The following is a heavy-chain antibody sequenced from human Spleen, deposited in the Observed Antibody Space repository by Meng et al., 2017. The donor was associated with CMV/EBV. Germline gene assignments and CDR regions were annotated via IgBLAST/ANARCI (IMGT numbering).Heavy chain of an antibody. CDR3: AKAGDSSPRYYYYGMDV. J-gene: IGHJ6*02. Sequence: GESLKISCAASGFPFSSYSMNWVRQAPGKGLKWVSYISSSGSPIYYADSVKGRFTISRDNAKNSLYLQMNSLRVEDTAVYYCAKAGDSSPRYYYYGMDVWGQGTTVTVSS. CDR2: ISSSGSPI. D-gene: IGHD2-21*02. CDR1: GFPFSSYS. V-gene: IGHV3-48*04.